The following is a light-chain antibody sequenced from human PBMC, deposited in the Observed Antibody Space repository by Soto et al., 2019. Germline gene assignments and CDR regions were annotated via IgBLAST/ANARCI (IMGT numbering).Light chain of an antibody. Sequence: EIVLTQSPGTLSLSPGERATLSCRASQTISSSFLAWYQQKPGQAPRLIIYRASRRAPGIPDRFSGSGSWIDLPLTLSRLEHEDFAVYYCHQFGSSPLDTFGPGTKVEIK. V-gene: IGKV3-20*01. J-gene: IGKJ3*01. CDR1: QTISSSF. CDR3: HQFGSSPLDT. CDR2: RAS.